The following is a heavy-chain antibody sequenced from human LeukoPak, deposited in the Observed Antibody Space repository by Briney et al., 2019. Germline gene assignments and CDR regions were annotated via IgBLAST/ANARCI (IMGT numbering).Heavy chain of an antibody. CDR3: ARGRYGDYGFDY. J-gene: IGHJ4*02. D-gene: IGHD4-17*01. CDR2: INSDESIT. CDR1: GFTFSSSW. Sequence: GGSLRLSCAASGFTFSSSWMYWVRQAPGKGLVWVSRINSDESITTYADSVKGRFTISRDNAKNTLYLQMNSLRAEDTAVYYCARGRYGDYGFDYWGQGTLVTVSS. V-gene: IGHV3-74*01.